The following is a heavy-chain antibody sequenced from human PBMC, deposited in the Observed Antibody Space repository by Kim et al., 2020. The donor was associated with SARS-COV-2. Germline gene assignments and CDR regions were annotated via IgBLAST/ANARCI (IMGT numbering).Heavy chain of an antibody. CDR2: IYPGYSDT. V-gene: IGHV5-51*01. CDR3: ARRVRGGYWYVDL. D-gene: IGHD3-10*01. J-gene: IGHJ2*01. Sequence: PGKGLEWLGTIYPGYSDTRYSPSFQGQVTTSADKSISTAYPQWSSLKASDTATYYCARRVRGGYWYVDLWGRGTLVTVSS.